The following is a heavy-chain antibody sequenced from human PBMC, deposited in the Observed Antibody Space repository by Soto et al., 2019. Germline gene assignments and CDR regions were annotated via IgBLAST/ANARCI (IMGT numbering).Heavy chain of an antibody. CDR1: GYTFTSYG. D-gene: IGHD3-22*01. Sequence: ASVKVSCKASGYTFTSYGISWVRQAPGQGLEWMGWISAYNDNTNYAQNLQGRVTMTTDTSTSTAYMGLRSLRSDDTAVYYCARAGTYYYDSSGYYHLPYYFDYWGQGTLVTVSS. CDR2: ISAYNDNT. V-gene: IGHV1-18*01. CDR3: ARAGTYYYDSSGYYHLPYYFDY. J-gene: IGHJ4*02.